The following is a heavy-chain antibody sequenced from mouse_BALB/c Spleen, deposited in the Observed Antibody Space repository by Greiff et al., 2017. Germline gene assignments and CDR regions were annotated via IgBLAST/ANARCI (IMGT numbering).Heavy chain of an antibody. J-gene: IGHJ2*01. V-gene: IGHV1S132*01. Sequence: QVQLQQSGAELVRPGASVKLSCKTSGYIFTSYWIHWVKQRSGQGLEWIARIYPGTGSTYYNEKFKGKATLTADTSPNTAYMQLSSLTSEDSAVYYCASYYRYYFDYWGQGTTLTVSS. D-gene: IGHD2-14*01. CDR3: ASYYRYYFDY. CDR2: IYPGTGST. CDR1: GYIFTSYW.